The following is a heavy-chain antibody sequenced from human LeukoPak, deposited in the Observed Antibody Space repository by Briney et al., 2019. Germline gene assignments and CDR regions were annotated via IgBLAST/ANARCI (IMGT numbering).Heavy chain of an antibody. D-gene: IGHD6-13*01. Sequence: GGSLRLSCAASGFTFSSHSLMWVRQAPGKGLEWVSSISPDSGYIYYADSVKGRFTISRDNAENSRFLQMNSLGAEDTAVYYCAPFSAVTHYYFDYWGQGTLVTVSS. J-gene: IGHJ4*02. CDR1: GFTFSSHS. V-gene: IGHV3-21*01. CDR3: APFSAVTHYYFDY. CDR2: ISPDSGYI.